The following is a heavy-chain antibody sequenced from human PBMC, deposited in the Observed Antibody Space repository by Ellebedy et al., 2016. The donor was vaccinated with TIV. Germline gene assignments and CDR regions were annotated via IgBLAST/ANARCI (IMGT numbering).Heavy chain of an antibody. CDR1: GYTFTKYY. V-gene: IGHV1-46*01. CDR2: LDARVGST. CDR3: ESVPSAGADF. Sequence: ASVKVSCKTSGYTFTKYYFHWIRQAPGRGLEWMGVLDARVGSTTYAQSLQGRVTMTADTSTRTVYMELRGLRLEDTAVYYGESVPSAGADFWGQGTLVTVSS. J-gene: IGHJ4*02. D-gene: IGHD1-14*01.